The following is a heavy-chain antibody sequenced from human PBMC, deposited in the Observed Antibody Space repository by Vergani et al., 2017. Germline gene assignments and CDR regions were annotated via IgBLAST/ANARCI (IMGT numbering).Heavy chain of an antibody. J-gene: IGHJ4*02. CDR1: GGSLSSSSYY. CDR3: ARVTIFGVVVVDY. D-gene: IGHD3-3*01. CDR2: IYYSGST. Sequence: QLQLQESGPGLVKPSETLSLTCTVSGGSLSSSSYYWGWIRQPPGKGLEWIGRIYYSGSTYYHPSLKSRVTISVDTSKNQFSLKLSSVTAADTAVDYCARVTIFGVVVVDYWGQGTLVTVSA. V-gene: IGHV4-39*07.